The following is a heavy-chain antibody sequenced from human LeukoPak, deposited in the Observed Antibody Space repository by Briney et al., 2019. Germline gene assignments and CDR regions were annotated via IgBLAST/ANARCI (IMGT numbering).Heavy chain of an antibody. CDR2: ITRDGSST. Sequence: GGSLRLSCAASGFTFSSSWMHWVRQAPGKGLVCVSRITRDGSSTTYADSVKGRFTTSRDNAKNTLYLQMDSLRDDDTAVYYCARDPGYESWSPFWGGMDVWGNGTTVIVSS. CDR3: ARDPGYESWSPFWGGMDV. J-gene: IGHJ6*04. CDR1: GFTFSSSW. D-gene: IGHD3-16*01. V-gene: IGHV3-74*01.